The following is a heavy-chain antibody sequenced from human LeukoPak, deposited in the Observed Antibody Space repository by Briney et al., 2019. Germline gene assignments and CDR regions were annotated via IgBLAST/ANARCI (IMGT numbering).Heavy chain of an antibody. Sequence: GGSLRLSCAASGFTFTHYGMNWVRQAPGEGLEWVSGLISSGASTYYADSVKGRFTVSRDNSKNMVYLQINSLTAEDTAIYYCGRDSRWAQPDYWGQGTLVTVFS. V-gene: IGHV3-23*01. D-gene: IGHD5-24*01. CDR2: LISSGAST. J-gene: IGHJ4*02. CDR1: GFTFTHYG. CDR3: GRDSRWAQPDY.